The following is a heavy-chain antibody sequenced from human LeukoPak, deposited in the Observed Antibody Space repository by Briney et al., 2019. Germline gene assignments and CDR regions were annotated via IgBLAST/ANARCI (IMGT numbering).Heavy chain of an antibody. J-gene: IGHJ6*03. Sequence: ASVKVSCKASGYTFTSYAMNWVRQAPGQGLEWMGWINTNTGNPMYAQGFTGRFVFSLDPSVSTAYLQISSLKAEDTAVYYCARGGVGNRYGYPYHYYMDVWGKGTTVTVSS. D-gene: IGHD5-18*01. CDR3: ARGGVGNRYGYPYHYYMDV. V-gene: IGHV7-4-1*02. CDR1: GYTFTSYA. CDR2: INTNTGNP.